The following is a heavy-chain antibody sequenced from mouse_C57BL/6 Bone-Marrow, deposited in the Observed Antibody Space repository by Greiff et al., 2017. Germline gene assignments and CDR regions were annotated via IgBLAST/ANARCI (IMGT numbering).Heavy chain of an antibody. V-gene: IGHV1-55*01. CDR2: IYPGSGST. CDR1: GYTFTSYW. J-gene: IGHJ2*01. Sequence: VQLQQPGAELVKPGASVKMSCKASGYTFTSYWITWVKQRPGQGLEWIGDIYPGSGSTNYNEKFKSKATLTVDTSSGTAYMQLSSLTSEDSAVYYCARGTTVVARNFDYWGQGTTLTVSS. CDR3: ARGTTVVARNFDY. D-gene: IGHD1-1*01.